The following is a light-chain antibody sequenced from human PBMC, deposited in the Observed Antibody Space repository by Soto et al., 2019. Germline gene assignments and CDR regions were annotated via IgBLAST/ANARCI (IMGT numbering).Light chain of an antibody. CDR3: QKYGTSPPLT. CDR2: GAS. V-gene: IGKV3-20*01. J-gene: IGKJ4*01. CDR1: QSVSSN. Sequence: EIVMTQSPATLSVSPGERATLSCRASQSVSSNLAWYQQKPGQAPRLLIYGASTRATGIPDRFSGSGSATDLTLTISRLEPEDFAVYYCQKYGTSPPLTFGGGTKVYIK.